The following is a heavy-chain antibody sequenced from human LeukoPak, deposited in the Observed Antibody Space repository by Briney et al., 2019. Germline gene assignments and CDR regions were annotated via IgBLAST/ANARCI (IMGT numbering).Heavy chain of an antibody. CDR1: GYTFTSYY. Sequence: ASVKVSCRASGYTFTSYYMHWVRQPPGQGLEWMGIINPSGGSTSYAQKFRGRVTITRDTSTSTVYMELSSLRSEDTAVYYCARDADGGYVRPLRYWGQGTLVTVSS. V-gene: IGHV1-46*01. CDR2: INPSGGST. D-gene: IGHD5-12*01. CDR3: ARDADGGYVRPLRY. J-gene: IGHJ4*02.